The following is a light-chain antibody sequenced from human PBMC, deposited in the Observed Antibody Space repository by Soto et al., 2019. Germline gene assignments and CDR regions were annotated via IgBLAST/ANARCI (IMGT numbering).Light chain of an antibody. CDR1: QSIGHF. J-gene: IGKJ2*01. CDR2: ATS. V-gene: IGKV1-39*01. CDR3: QQDYDIPPT. Sequence: DIQVTQSPSSLSTSIGDKVTITCRASQSIGHFLNWYQQKPGKAPNLIIYATSTLRSGVPSRFTGSGSGTDFKLTITNLQPQDFADYFCQQDYDIPPTFGQGT.